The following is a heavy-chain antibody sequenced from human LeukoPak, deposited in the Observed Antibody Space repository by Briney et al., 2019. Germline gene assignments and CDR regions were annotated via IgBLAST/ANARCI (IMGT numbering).Heavy chain of an antibody. D-gene: IGHD2/OR15-2a*01. J-gene: IGHJ4*02. CDR1: GNYW. Sequence: GGSLRLSCAASGNYWMHWVRQAPGKGLVWVSHINSDGSWTSYADSVKGRFTISKDNAKNTVYLQMNSLRAEDTAIYYCVSFYETYWGRGTLVTVSS. V-gene: IGHV3-74*01. CDR3: VSFYETY. CDR2: INSDGSWT.